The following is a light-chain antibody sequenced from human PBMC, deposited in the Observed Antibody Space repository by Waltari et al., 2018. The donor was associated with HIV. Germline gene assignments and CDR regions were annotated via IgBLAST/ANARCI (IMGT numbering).Light chain of an antibody. CDR2: EVT. Sequence: QSALTQPASVSGSPGQSITLSCTGTSSDVGRYDLVSWYQLFPGKAPQLIIFEVTKRPSGVANRFASSKSGNTASLTISGLQAEDQADYYCFSYGGPNPLLFGGGTKVTVL. CDR1: SSDVGRYDL. J-gene: IGLJ2*01. CDR3: FSYGGPNPLL. V-gene: IGLV2-23*01.